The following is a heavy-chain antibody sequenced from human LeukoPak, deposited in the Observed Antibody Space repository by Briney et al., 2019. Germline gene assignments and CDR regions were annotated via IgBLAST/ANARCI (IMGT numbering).Heavy chain of an antibody. D-gene: IGHD6-6*01. CDR1: GYTFIDYY. CDR2: INPNSGGT. V-gene: IGHV1-2*02. J-gene: IGHJ5*02. Sequence: ASVKVSCKASGYTFIDYYMHWVRQAPGQGLEWMGWINPNSGGTNYAQNFQGRVTMTRDTSISTAYMELSRLRSDDTAVYYCAREGGEFSSRNWFDPWGQGTLVTVSS. CDR3: AREGGEFSSRNWFDP.